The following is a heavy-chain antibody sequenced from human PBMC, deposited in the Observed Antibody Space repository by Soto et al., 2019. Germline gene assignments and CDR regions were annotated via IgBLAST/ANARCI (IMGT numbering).Heavy chain of an antibody. D-gene: IGHD2-2*01. Sequence: SVKVSCKASGGTFNNYPITWVRQAPGQGLEWMGGSIPIFGTANYAQKFQGRVTMTRNTSISTAYMELSSLRSEDTAVYYCARFSIVVVPAAMDYYYGMDVWGQGTTVTVSS. CDR3: ARFSIVVVPAAMDYYYGMDV. V-gene: IGHV1-69*05. J-gene: IGHJ6*02. CDR2: SIPIFGTA. CDR1: GGTFNNYP.